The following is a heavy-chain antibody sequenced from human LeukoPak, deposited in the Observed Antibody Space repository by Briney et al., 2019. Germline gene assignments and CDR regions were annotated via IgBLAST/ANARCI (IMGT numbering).Heavy chain of an antibody. CDR1: GIDFRASG. CDR2: IQTDGRDK. J-gene: IGHJ4*02. V-gene: IGHV3-30*02. CDR3: AREGGTVVIGRFDY. Sequence: GGSLRLSCAASGIDFRASGMHWVRQAPGMGLEWVTFIQTDGRDKYYAASVAGRFTISRDNSKNTVYLNMNNLRPDDTALYYCAREGGTVVIGRFDYWGQGTLVTVTS. D-gene: IGHD2-2*01.